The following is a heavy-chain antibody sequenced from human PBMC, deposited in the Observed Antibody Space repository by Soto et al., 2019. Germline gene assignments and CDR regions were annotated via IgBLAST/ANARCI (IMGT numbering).Heavy chain of an antibody. CDR1: GFTFSSYW. Sequence: GGSLRLSCAASGFTFSSYWMSWVRQAPGKGLEWVANIKQDGSEKYYVDSVKGRFTISRDNAKNSLYLQMNSLRAEDTAVYYFARDEKGIAARPGAFDIWGQGTMVTVSS. V-gene: IGHV3-7*01. CDR2: IKQDGSEK. CDR3: ARDEKGIAARPGAFDI. D-gene: IGHD6-6*01. J-gene: IGHJ3*02.